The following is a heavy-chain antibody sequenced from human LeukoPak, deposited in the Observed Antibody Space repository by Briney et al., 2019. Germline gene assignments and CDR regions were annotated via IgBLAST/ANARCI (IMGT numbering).Heavy chain of an antibody. Sequence: PGESLRLSCAASGFTFRNFWMIWVRLAPGKGLEWVANINHDGSERYYLDSVRGRFTISRDNAKNSLNLQMNSLRAEDTAVYYCAMAYNYGMDIWGQGTAVAVFS. V-gene: IGHV3-7*03. J-gene: IGHJ6*02. CDR3: AMAYNYGMDI. CDR1: GFTFRNFW. CDR2: INHDGSER.